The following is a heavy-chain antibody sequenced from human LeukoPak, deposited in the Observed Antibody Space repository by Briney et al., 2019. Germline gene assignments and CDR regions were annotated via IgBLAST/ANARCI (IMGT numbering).Heavy chain of an antibody. CDR2: IIPIFGTA. V-gene: IGHV1-69*01. D-gene: IGHD5-12*01. Sequence: GASVKVSCKASGYTFTSYGISWVRQAPGQGLEWMGGIIPIFGTANYAQKFQGRVTITADESTSTAYMELSSLRSEDTAVYYCARAKRWWLPGVRLYYYYYMDVWGKGTTVTVSS. J-gene: IGHJ6*03. CDR1: GYTFTSYG. CDR3: ARAKRWWLPGVRLYYYYYMDV.